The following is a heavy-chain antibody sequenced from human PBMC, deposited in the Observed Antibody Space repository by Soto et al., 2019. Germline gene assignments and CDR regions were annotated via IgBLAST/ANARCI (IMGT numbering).Heavy chain of an antibody. V-gene: IGHV1-2*02. CDR1: GYTFTDHY. CDR2: IHPNSGET. Sequence: GASVKVSCKASGYTFTDHYINWVRQAPGHAPEYMGWIHPNSGETKYVESFQGRVTMTRDTSISTAYLEVRRLTSDDTAVYYCARDLYRQAWKWFDPWGPGTRVTVSS. J-gene: IGHJ5*02. CDR3: ARDLYRQAWKWFDP. D-gene: IGHD5-12*01.